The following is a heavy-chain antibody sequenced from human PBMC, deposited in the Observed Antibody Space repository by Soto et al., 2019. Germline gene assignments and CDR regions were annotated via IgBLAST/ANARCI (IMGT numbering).Heavy chain of an antibody. J-gene: IGHJ3*02. CDR1: GFTFSSYD. D-gene: IGHD5-18*01. CDR2: ISVSGDTT. CDR3: AKDRSNYGYGDAFDI. V-gene: IGHV3-23*01. Sequence: EVQLLESGGGLVQPGGSLRLSCAASGFTFSSYDMTWVRQAPGKGLEWVSTISVSGDTTYYAASVKGRFIISRDDSKNTLYLQMNSLRGEDTAVYYCAKDRSNYGYGDAFDIWGKGTMVTVSS.